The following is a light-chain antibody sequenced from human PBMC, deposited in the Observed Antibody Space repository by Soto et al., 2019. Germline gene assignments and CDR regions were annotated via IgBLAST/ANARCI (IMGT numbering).Light chain of an antibody. Sequence: EVVMTQSAATLSVYPGERATLSCRASQSVSSNLAWYQQKPGQAPRLLIYGASTRATGIPARFSGSGSGTEFTLTISSLQSEDFATYYCQQYDSYYTFGQGTKVDIK. J-gene: IGKJ2*01. CDR3: QQYDSYYT. CDR1: QSVSSN. CDR2: GAS. V-gene: IGKV3-15*01.